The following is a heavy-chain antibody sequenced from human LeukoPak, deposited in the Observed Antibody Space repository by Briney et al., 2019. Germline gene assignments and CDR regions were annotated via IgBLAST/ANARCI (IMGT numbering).Heavy chain of an antibody. Sequence: GGSLRLSCVASGFTFDDYAMHWVRQAPGKGLEWVSGISWSSGSMGYADSVKGRFTISRDNAKNSLYLQMNSLRAEDTALYYCAKDMGYSGNYRTPDYWGQGTLVTVSS. D-gene: IGHD1-26*01. CDR1: GFTFDDYA. CDR2: ISWSSGSM. CDR3: AKDMGYSGNYRTPDY. V-gene: IGHV3-9*01. J-gene: IGHJ4*02.